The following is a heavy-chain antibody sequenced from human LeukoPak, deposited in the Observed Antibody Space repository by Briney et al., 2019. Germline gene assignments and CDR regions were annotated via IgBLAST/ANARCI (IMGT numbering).Heavy chain of an antibody. D-gene: IGHD2-2*01. J-gene: IGHJ1*01. Sequence: ASVKVSCKASGYTFTGYYMHWVRQAPGRGLEWMGWINPNSGGTNYAQKFQGRVTMTRDTSINTAYMELSRLRSDDTAVYYCARDLGYCSSTSCYPDAEYFQHWGQGTLVTVSS. V-gene: IGHV1-2*02. CDR1: GYTFTGYY. CDR3: ARDLGYCSSTSCYPDAEYFQH. CDR2: INPNSGGT.